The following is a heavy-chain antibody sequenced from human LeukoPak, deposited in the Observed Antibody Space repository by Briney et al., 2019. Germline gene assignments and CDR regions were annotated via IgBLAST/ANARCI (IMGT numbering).Heavy chain of an antibody. V-gene: IGHV3-30*18. CDR2: ISYDGSNK. Sequence: GGSLRLSCAASGFTFSSYWMHWVRQAPGKGLEWVAVISYDGSNKYYADSVKGRFTISRDNSKNTLYLQMNSLRAEDTAVYYCANQGSSGWYRGYYFDYWGQGTLVTVSS. D-gene: IGHD6-19*01. CDR3: ANQGSSGWYRGYYFDY. J-gene: IGHJ4*02. CDR1: GFTFSSYW.